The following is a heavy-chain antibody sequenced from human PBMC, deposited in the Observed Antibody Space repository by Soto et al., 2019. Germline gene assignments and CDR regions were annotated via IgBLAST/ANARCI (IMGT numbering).Heavy chain of an antibody. CDR2: IISSRSYI. Sequence: GGSLRLSCAASGFTFSIYSMNWVRQAPGKGLEWVSSIISSRSYIYYADSVKGRFTISRDNAKNSLYLQMNSLRAEDTAVYYCARSITEAGTTPFDYWGQGTLVTVSS. V-gene: IGHV3-21*01. CDR3: ARSITEAGTTPFDY. CDR1: GFTFSIYS. D-gene: IGHD6-19*01. J-gene: IGHJ4*02.